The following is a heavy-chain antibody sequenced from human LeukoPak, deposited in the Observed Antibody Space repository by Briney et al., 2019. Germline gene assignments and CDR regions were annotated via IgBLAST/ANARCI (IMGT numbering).Heavy chain of an antibody. Sequence: SETLSLTCTVSGYSISSGYYWGWIRQPPGKGLEWIGYIYHSGSTYYNPSLKSRVTISVDRSKNQFSLKLSSVTAADTAVYYCARRSPHGDILTGPTLDGGFDIWGQGTMVTVSS. CDR2: IYHSGST. CDR1: GYSISSGYY. J-gene: IGHJ3*02. V-gene: IGHV4-38-2*02. D-gene: IGHD3-9*01. CDR3: ARRSPHGDILTGPTLDGGFDI.